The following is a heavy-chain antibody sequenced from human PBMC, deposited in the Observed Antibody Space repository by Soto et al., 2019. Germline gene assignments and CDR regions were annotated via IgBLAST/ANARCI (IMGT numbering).Heavy chain of an antibody. V-gene: IGHV3-7*01. CDR3: ARYGVGGGWFDP. CDR2: IKQDGSEK. Sequence: EVQLVESGGGLVQPGGSLRLSCAASGFTFSSHWMSWVRQAPGKGLEWVANIKQDGSEKYYVDSVKGRFTISRDNAKNALDRQMNSLRAEDTAVDYCARYGVGGGWFDPWGQGTLVTVSS. J-gene: IGHJ5*02. CDR1: GFTFSSHW. D-gene: IGHD1-26*01.